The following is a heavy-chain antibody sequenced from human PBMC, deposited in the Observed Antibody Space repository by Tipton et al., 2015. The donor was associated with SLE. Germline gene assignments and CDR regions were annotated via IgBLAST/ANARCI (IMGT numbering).Heavy chain of an antibody. CDR1: GGSISSYY. J-gene: IGHJ5*02. D-gene: IGHD3-3*01. CDR2: IYYSGST. CDR3: ARHRGFLEWLNWFDP. Sequence: LRLSCTVSGGSISSYYWSWIRQPPGKGLEWIGYIYYSGSTNYNPSLKSRVTISVDTSKNQFSLELSSVTAADTAVYYCARHRGFLEWLNWFDPWGQGTLVTVSS. V-gene: IGHV4-59*08.